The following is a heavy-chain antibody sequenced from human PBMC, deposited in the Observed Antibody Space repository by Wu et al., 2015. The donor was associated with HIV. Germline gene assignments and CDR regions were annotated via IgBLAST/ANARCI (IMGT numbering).Heavy chain of an antibody. CDR3: ARNTAYSGWRYNWFDP. Sequence: QVQLVQSGAEVTKPGASVRVSCQTSGYTFTAHYIFWVKQAPGQGLEWMGWINPKTGDTKYAQKFQGRVTMTRDTSTNTVFMDLRSLRPDDTAIYSCARNTAYSGWRYNWFDPWGQGTLVTVSS. V-gene: IGHV1-2*02. D-gene: IGHD1-26*01. CDR2: INPKTGDT. J-gene: IGHJ5*02. CDR1: GYTFTAHY.